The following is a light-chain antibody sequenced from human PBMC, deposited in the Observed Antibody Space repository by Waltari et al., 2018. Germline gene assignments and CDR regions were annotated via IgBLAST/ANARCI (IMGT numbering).Light chain of an antibody. J-gene: IGKJ4*01. V-gene: IGKV3-15*01. CDR3: QQSDAPLT. CDR1: QSISSN. Sequence: EIVMTQSPATLSVSPGERATLSCRASQSISSNLAWYQQKPGQAPRLLIYGASTRATGVPARFSGRGSGTEFTLTISSLQSEDFAVYYCQQSDAPLTFGGGTNVEIK. CDR2: GAS.